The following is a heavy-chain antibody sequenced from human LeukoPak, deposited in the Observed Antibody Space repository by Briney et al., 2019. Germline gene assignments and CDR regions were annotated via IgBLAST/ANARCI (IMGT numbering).Heavy chain of an antibody. V-gene: IGHV3-53*01. CDR1: GFTVSSNY. CDR2: IYSGGST. CDR3: ARARGVRGVISGGMDV. D-gene: IGHD3-10*01. J-gene: IGHJ6*02. Sequence: GGSLRLSCAASGFTVSSNYMSWVRQAPGKGLEWVSVIYSGGSTYYADSVKDRFTISRDNSKNTLYLQMNSLRAEDTAVYYCARARGVRGVISGGMDVWGQGTTVTVSS.